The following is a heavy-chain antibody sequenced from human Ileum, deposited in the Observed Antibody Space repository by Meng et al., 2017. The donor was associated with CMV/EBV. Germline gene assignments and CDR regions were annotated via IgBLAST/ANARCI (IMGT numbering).Heavy chain of an antibody. CDR2: VYRGGNA. Sequence: VSGGSISRSNWWTWVRQTPGKGLEWIGEVYRGGNAMYNPSLQSRLTISVDDSTNQVSLRLRSVTAADTAMYYCTTGSAYSPPGQFHQWGQGTLVTVSS. CDR3: TTGSAYSPPGQFHQ. J-gene: IGHJ4*02. V-gene: IGHV4-4*02. CDR1: GGSISRSNW. D-gene: IGHD3-22*01.